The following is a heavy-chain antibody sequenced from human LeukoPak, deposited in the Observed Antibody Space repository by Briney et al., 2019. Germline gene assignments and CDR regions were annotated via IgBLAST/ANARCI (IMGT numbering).Heavy chain of an antibody. CDR2: TYYRSKWYN. J-gene: IGHJ3*02. CDR1: GDSVSSNSAA. Sequence: SQTLSLTCAVSGDSVSSNSAAWNWIRQSTSRGLEWLGRTYYRSKWYNDYAVSVKSRITINPDTSKNQFSQQLNSVTPEDTAVYYCARDYYGSGSYYPDAFDIWGQGTMVTVSS. D-gene: IGHD3-10*01. CDR3: ARDYYGSGSYYPDAFDI. V-gene: IGHV6-1*01.